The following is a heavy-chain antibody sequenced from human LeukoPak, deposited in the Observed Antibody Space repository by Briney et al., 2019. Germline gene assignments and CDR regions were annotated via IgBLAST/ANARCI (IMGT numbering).Heavy chain of an antibody. Sequence: PGGSLRLSCAASGFTVSDNFMSWGRQAPWMGLEWVSVIYTGGTTYYTNSVKGRFTISRDTSKNTLFLQMNSLRAADTAVYYCARETRYCSSTSCQLDYWGQGTLVTVSS. CDR3: ARETRYCSSTSCQLDY. V-gene: IGHV3-66*01. D-gene: IGHD2-2*01. CDR2: IYTGGTT. CDR1: GFTVSDNF. J-gene: IGHJ4*02.